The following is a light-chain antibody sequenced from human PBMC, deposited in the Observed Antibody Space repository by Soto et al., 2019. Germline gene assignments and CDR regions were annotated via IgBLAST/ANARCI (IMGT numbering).Light chain of an antibody. V-gene: IGKV4-1*01. J-gene: IGKJ1*01. CDR1: QSVLYSSNNKDY. CDR2: WAS. Sequence: DIVMTQSPDSLAVSLGERATINCKSSQSVLYSSNNKDYLAWYQQKPGQPTKLLIYWASTRESGVPDRFSGSGSGSDFTLTISSLQAEDVAVSYCLQYYTNPRTFGQGTKVEIK. CDR3: LQYYTNPRT.